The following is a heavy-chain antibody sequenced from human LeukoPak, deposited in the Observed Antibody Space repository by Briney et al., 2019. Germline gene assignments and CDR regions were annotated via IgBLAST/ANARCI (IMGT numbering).Heavy chain of an antibody. CDR2: IIPSIPIP. D-gene: IGHD2-8*01. CDR1: GGSFNTFA. V-gene: IGHV1-69*04. J-gene: IGHJ3*02. Sequence: SVKVSCKASGGSFNTFAINWVRQAPGQGPEWMGRIIPSIPIPIYAQKFQVRVTITADTSTSTSYMEMRSLRSEDTAVYFCARDLMGSDSSSYSSISAFDMWGHGTVVTVSS. CDR3: ARDLMGSDSSSYSSISAFDM.